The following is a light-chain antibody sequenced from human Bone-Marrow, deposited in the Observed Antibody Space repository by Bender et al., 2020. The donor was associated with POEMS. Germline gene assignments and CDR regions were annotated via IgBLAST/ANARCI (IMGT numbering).Light chain of an antibody. CDR2: EVN. V-gene: IGLV2-14*02. CDR1: NTDVGSSKV. Sequence: QSALTQPASVSGSPGQSITISCTGTNTDVGSSKVVSWYQQYPGKAPKLMVYEVNQRPSGVSSRFSGSKSGNTASLTISRLQPEDEADYFCSSYTAGTPLYVFGAGTKVSVL. J-gene: IGLJ1*01. CDR3: SSYTAGTPLYV.